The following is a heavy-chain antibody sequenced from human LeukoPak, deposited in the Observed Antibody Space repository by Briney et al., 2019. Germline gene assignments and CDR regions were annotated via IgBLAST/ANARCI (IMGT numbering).Heavy chain of an antibody. CDR1: GFTFSNYY. CDR3: ATMYSGTYYFDY. D-gene: IGHD1-26*01. J-gene: IGHJ4*02. V-gene: IGHV3-48*01. Sequence: GGSLRLSCAASGFTFSNYYMNWVRQAPGKGLEWVSHISSSSSTIYYADSVKGRFTISRDNAKSSLYLQMNSLRAEDTAVYYCATMYSGTYYFDYWGQGALVTVSS. CDR2: ISSSSSTI.